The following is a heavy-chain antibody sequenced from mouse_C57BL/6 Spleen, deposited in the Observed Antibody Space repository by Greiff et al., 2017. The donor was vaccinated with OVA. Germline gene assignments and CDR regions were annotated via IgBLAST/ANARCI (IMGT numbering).Heavy chain of an antibody. CDR1: GFTFSSYA. Sequence: EVQRVESGGGLVKPGGSLKLSCAASGFTFSSYAMSWVRQTPEKRLEWVATISDGGSYTYYPDNVKGRFTISRDNAKNNLYLQMSHLKSEDTAMYYCAREGDGYYGFAYWGQGTLVTVSA. CDR3: AREGDGYYGFAY. J-gene: IGHJ3*01. D-gene: IGHD2-3*01. V-gene: IGHV5-4*01. CDR2: ISDGGSYT.